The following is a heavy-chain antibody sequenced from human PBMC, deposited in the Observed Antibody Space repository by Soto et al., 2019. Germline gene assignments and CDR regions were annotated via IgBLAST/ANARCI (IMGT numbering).Heavy chain of an antibody. CDR1: GFTFNTYY. D-gene: IGHD2-21*02. J-gene: IGHJ6*02. Sequence: QVQLVQSGAELKKPGASVSLSCKASGFTFNTYYIHWVLQSPGEGLQWMGVINPSNGFTRYPQKFQGRLTMPADRSTTTVYLGLSGLKSEDTALYFCARDWPDTYCSGDCPLGYYYHGMDVWGQGTAVTVSS. CDR3: ARDWPDTYCSGDCPLGYYYHGMDV. CDR2: INPSNGFT. V-gene: IGHV1-46*02.